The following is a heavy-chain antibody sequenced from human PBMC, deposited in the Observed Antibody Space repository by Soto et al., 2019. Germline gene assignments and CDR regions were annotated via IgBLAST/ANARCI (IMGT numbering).Heavy chain of an antibody. CDR1: GGSFSGYY. D-gene: IGHD3-16*02. CDR2: INHSGST. Sequence: PSETLSLTCAVYGGSFSGYYWSWIRQPPGKGLEWIGEINHSGSTNYNPSLKSRVTISVDTSKNQFSLKMSSVTAADTAVYYCARSNYIWGSYRYSHPYYFDYWGQGTLVTVS. J-gene: IGHJ4*02. CDR3: ARSNYIWGSYRYSHPYYFDY. V-gene: IGHV4-34*01.